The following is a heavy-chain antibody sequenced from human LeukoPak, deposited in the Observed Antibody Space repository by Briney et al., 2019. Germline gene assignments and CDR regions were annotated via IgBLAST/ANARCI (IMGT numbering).Heavy chain of an antibody. CDR2: ISAYNGNT. V-gene: IGHV1-18*01. CDR3: TSTGYSGHDPLHY. D-gene: IGHD5-12*01. J-gene: IGHJ4*02. Sequence: ASVKVSCKASVYTFTSYGISWVRQAPGQGLEWMGWISAYNGNTKYAQTLQGRVTMTTDTSTSTAYMELRSLRSDDTAVYYCTSTGYSGHDPLHYWGRGTLVTVSS. CDR1: VYTFTSYG.